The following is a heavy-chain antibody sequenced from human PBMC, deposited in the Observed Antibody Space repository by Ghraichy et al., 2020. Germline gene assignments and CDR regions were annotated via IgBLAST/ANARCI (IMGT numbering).Heavy chain of an antibody. V-gene: IGHV4-34*01. CDR1: GGSFSGYY. CDR3: AREGSPQVRYYYGSGSYRYYYYYGMDV. Sequence: SETLSLTCAVYGGSFSGYYWSWIRQPPGKGLEWIGEINHSGSSNYNPSLKSRVTISVDTSKNQFSLKLSSVTAADTAVYYCAREGSPQVRYYYGSGSYRYYYYYGMDVWGQGTTVTVSS. CDR2: INHSGSS. D-gene: IGHD3-10*01. J-gene: IGHJ6*02.